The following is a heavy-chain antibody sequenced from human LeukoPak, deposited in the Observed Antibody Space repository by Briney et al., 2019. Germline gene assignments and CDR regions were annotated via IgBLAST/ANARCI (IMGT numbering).Heavy chain of an antibody. CDR2: IYSGGST. V-gene: IGHV3-53*01. CDR1: GFTVSSNY. J-gene: IGHJ4*02. D-gene: IGHD3-10*01. Sequence: GGSLRLSCAASGFTVSSNYMSWVRQAPGKGLEWVSVIYSGGSTYYADSVKGRFTISRDNSKNTLYLQMNSLRAEDTAVYYCARESTMVRGVPYYWGQGTLVTVSS. CDR3: ARESTMVRGVPYY.